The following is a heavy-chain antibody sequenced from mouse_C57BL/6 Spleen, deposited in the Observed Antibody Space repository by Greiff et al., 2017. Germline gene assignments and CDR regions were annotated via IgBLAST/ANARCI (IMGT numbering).Heavy chain of an antibody. CDR3: ASHYDYDDWYFDV. V-gene: IGHV3-6*01. Sequence: ESGPGLVKPSQSLSLTCSVTGYSITSGYYWNWIRQFPGNKLEWMGYISYDGSNNYNPSLKNRISSTRDTSKNQFFLKLNSVTTEDTATYYCASHYDYDDWYFDVWGTGTTVTVSS. J-gene: IGHJ1*03. CDR2: ISYDGSN. D-gene: IGHD2-4*01. CDR1: GYSITSGYY.